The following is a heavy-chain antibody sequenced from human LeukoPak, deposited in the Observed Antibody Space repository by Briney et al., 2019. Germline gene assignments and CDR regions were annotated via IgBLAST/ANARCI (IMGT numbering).Heavy chain of an antibody. CDR3: ARDQIMITFGGVIDDY. V-gene: IGHV1-2*06. CDR2: INPNSGGT. CDR1: GYTFTGYY. Sequence: ASVKVSCKGSGYTFTGYYMHWVRQAPGQGLEWMGRINPNSGGTNYAQKFQGRVTMTRDTSISTAYMELSRLRSDDTAVYYCARDQIMITFGGVIDDYWGQGTLVTVSS. J-gene: IGHJ4*02. D-gene: IGHD3-16*02.